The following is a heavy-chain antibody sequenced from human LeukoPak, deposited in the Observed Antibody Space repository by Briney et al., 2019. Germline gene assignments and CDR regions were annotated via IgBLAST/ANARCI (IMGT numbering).Heavy chain of an antibody. D-gene: IGHD6-13*01. Sequence: SETLSLTCTVSGGSISSYYWSWIRQPPGKGLEWIGYIYYSGSTNYNPSLKSRVTISVDTPKNQFSLKLSSVTAADTAVYYCARFGGAAGAEAPAKRTYYYYYMDVWGKGTTVTVSS. CDR2: IYYSGST. J-gene: IGHJ6*03. CDR1: GGSISSYY. V-gene: IGHV4-59*01. CDR3: ARFGGAAGAEAPAKRTYYYYYMDV.